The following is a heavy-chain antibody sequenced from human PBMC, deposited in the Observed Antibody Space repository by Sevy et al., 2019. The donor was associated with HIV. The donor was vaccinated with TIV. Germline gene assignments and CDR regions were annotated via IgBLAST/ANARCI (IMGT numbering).Heavy chain of an antibody. D-gene: IGHD3-22*01. CDR1: GFTFSNYG. CDR2: LWNDGSNK. CDR3: ARGADFNDRSAKRDFDY. Sequence: GGSLRLSCAASGFTFSNYGMHWVRQAPGKGLEWVAVLWNDGSNKDYADSVKGRFTISRDNSKNTLYLQMNSLRVEDTAVYFCARGADFNDRSAKRDFDYWGQGTLVTVSS. V-gene: IGHV3-33*01. J-gene: IGHJ4*02.